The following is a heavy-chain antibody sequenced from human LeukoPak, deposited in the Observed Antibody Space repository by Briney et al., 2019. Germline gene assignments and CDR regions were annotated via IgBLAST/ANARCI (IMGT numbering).Heavy chain of an antibody. D-gene: IGHD3-22*01. CDR2: ISSSSSYI. Sequence: PGGSLRLSCAASGFTFSSYSMNWLRQAPGKGLEWVSSISSSSSYIYYADSVKGRFPISRDNAKNSLYLQMNSLRAEDTAVYYCARDPYYDSSGYSWGQGTLVTVSS. J-gene: IGHJ4*02. CDR1: GFTFSSYS. CDR3: ARDPYYDSSGYS. V-gene: IGHV3-21*01.